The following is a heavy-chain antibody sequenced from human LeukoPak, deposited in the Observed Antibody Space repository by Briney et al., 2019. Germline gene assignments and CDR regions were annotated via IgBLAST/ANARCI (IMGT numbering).Heavy chain of an antibody. CDR3: AKKYSTGLDP. D-gene: IGHD1-26*01. CDR1: GFTFRSYG. CDR2: INGSGGNT. J-gene: IGHJ5*02. Sequence: PGGSLRLSCAASGFTFRSYGMHWVRQAPGKGLEWVSDINGSGGNTYYADSVKGRFTISRDNSKNTLYLQMNSLRAEDTAVYYCAKKYSTGLDPWGQGTLVTVSS. V-gene: IGHV3-23*01.